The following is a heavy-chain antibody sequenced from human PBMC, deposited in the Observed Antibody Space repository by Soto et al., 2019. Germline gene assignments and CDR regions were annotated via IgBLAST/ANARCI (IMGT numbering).Heavy chain of an antibody. CDR2: IIPIFGTA. CDR1: AGTFSSYA. Sequence: QVQLVQSGAEVKKPGSSVKVSCKASAGTFSSYAISWVRQAPGQGLEWMGGIIPIFGTANYAQKFQGRVTITADESTSTAYMELSSLRSEDTAVYYGARGPSTVVTPPSFDYWGQGTMVTVSS. V-gene: IGHV1-69*01. CDR3: ARGPSTVVTPPSFDY. D-gene: IGHD4-17*01. J-gene: IGHJ4*02.